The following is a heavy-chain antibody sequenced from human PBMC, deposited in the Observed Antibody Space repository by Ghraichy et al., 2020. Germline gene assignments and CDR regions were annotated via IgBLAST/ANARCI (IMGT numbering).Heavy chain of an antibody. CDR2: ISGSGGST. V-gene: IGHV3-23*01. CDR3: AKDGPRGRGYCSGGSCYYDY. Sequence: GGSLRLSCAASGFTFSSYAMSWVRQAPGKGLEWVSAISGSGGSTYYADSVKGRFTISRDNSKNTLYLQMNSLRAEDTAVYYCAKDGPRGRGYCSGGSCYYDYWGQGTLVTVSS. CDR1: GFTFSSYA. D-gene: IGHD2-15*01. J-gene: IGHJ4*02.